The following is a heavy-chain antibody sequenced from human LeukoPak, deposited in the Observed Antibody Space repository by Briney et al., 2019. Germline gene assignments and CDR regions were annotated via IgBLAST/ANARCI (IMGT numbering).Heavy chain of an antibody. CDR1: GFTFSSYE. CDR2: ISSSGSTI. V-gene: IGHV3-48*03. CDR3: ANDLGWIQLNLG. J-gene: IGHJ4*02. D-gene: IGHD5-18*01. Sequence: GGSLRLSCAASGFTFSSYEMNWVRQAPGKGLEWVSYISSSGSTIYYADSVKGRFTISRDNSRNTVYLQMNSLRAEDTAVYYCANDLGWIQLNLGRGQGTLVTVSS.